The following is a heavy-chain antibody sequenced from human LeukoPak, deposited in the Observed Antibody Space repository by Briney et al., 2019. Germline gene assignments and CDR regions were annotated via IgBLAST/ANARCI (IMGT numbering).Heavy chain of an antibody. CDR3: ARGVNCSGGSCYRAYFDY. J-gene: IGHJ4*02. CDR2: INPNSGGT. Sequence: ASVKVSCKTSGYRFSDYHMHWVRQAPGQGLEWMGWINPNSGGTNYAQKFQGRVTMTRDTSISTAYMELSRLRSDDTAVYYCARGVNCSGGSCYRAYFDYWGQGTLVTVSS. CDR1: GYRFSDYH. D-gene: IGHD2-15*01. V-gene: IGHV1-2*02.